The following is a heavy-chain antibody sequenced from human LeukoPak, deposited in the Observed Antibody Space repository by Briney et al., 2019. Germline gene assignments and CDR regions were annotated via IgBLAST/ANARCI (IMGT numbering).Heavy chain of an antibody. CDR1: GGSISSGSYY. CDR3: ARDNGSRYNWFDP. D-gene: IGHD3-10*01. CDR2: IYSSGST. V-gene: IGHV4-61*02. J-gene: IGHJ5*02. Sequence: SKTLSLTCTVSGGSISSGSYYWSWIRQPAGKGLEWIGRIYSSGSTNFNPSLKSRVSISVDTSKNQFSLKLNSVTAADTAVYYCARDNGSRYNWFDPWGQGTLVTVSS.